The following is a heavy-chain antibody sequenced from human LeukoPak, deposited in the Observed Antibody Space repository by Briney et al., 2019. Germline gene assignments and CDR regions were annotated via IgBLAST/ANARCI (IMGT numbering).Heavy chain of an antibody. CDR1: GYTFTCYY. CDR2: INPSGGAT. V-gene: IGHV1-46*01. CDR3: ARDRAGGVYYFDS. J-gene: IGHJ4*02. Sequence: GASVKVSCKASGYTFTCYYMHWVRQTPGQGLEWMGMINPSGGATSYAQKFQVRVTMTRDMSTSTVYMELSSLRSEDTAVYYCARDRAGGVYYFDSWGQGSLVTVSS. D-gene: IGHD3-16*01.